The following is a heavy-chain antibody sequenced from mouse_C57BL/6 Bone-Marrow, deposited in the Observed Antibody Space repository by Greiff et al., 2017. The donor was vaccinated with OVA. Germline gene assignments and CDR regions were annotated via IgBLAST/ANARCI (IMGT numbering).Heavy chain of an antibody. D-gene: IGHD1-1*01. V-gene: IGHV1-53*01. J-gene: IGHJ3*01. Sequence: QVQLQQPGTELVKPGASVKLSCKASGYTFTSYWMHWAKQRPGQGLEWIGNINPSNGGTNYNEKFKSKATLTVDKSSSTAYMQLSSLTSEDSAVYYCARGGYGSSYPFAYWGQGTLVTVSA. CDR1: GYTFTSYW. CDR2: INPSNGGT. CDR3: ARGGYGSSYPFAY.